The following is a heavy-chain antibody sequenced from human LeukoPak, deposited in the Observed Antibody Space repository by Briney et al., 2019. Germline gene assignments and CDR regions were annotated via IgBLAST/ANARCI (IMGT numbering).Heavy chain of an antibody. CDR1: GGSISSGGYY. V-gene: IGHV4-31*03. J-gene: IGHJ6*02. CDR2: IYYSGST. CDR3: ARVYFDWLFSSGMDV. D-gene: IGHD3-9*01. Sequence: SQTLSLTCTVSGGSISSGGYYWSWIRQHPGKGLEWIGYIYYSGSTYYKPSLKSRITISVDTSKNQFSLKLSSVTAADTAVYYCARVYFDWLFSSGMDVWGQGTTVTVPS.